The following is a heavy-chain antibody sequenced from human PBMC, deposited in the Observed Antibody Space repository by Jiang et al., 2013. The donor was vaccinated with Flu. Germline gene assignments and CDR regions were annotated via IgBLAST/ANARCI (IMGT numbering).Heavy chain of an antibody. CDR2: IYYSGNT. J-gene: IGHJ6*02. CDR3: ARASKRSVVGRSGMDV. V-gene: IGHV4-39*07. CDR1: GGSISSSNYY. D-gene: IGHD2-15*01. Sequence: GSGLVKPSETLSLTCTVSGGSISSSNYYWGWIRQPPGKGLEWIGNIYYSGNTFYNPSLTSRVTISLDTSKKQFSLKLNSVTAADTAVYYCARASKRSVVGRSGMDVWGQGTTVTVSS.